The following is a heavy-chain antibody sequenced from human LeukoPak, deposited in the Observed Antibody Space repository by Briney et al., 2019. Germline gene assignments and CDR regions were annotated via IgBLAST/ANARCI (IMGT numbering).Heavy chain of an antibody. V-gene: IGHV4-38-2*02. CDR1: GYSISSGHY. CDR3: ARGPRFGELLWHWFDP. J-gene: IGHJ5*02. D-gene: IGHD3-10*01. Sequence: TSETLSLTCTVSGYSISSGHYWGWIRQPPGQGLEWIGSMYHSGSTYYNPPLKSRVTISEDTSKNQFSLKLRSVTAADTAVYYCARGPRFGELLWHWFDPWGQGTLVTVSS. CDR2: MYHSGST.